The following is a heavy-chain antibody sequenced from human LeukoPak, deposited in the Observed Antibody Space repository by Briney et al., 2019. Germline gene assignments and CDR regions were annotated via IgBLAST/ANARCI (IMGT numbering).Heavy chain of an antibody. CDR3: AKELWFVNSYYFDY. J-gene: IGHJ4*02. Sequence: GGSLRLSCAASGFTFSSYEMNWVRQAPGKGLEWVSYISSSGSTIFYADSVKGRFTISRDNAKNSLYLQMNSLRAEDTAVYYCAKELWFVNSYYFDYWGQGTLVTVSS. V-gene: IGHV3-48*03. D-gene: IGHD3-10*01. CDR1: GFTFSSYE. CDR2: ISSSGSTI.